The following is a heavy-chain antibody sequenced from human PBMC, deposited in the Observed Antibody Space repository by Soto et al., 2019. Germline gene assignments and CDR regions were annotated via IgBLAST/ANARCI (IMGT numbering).Heavy chain of an antibody. J-gene: IGHJ4*02. CDR3: ARGHYGSGSYYRR. CDR1: GGSISIGGYS. Sequence: SETLSLTCAGSGGSISIGGYSWSWIRQPPGKGLEWIGYIYHSGSTYYNPSLKSRVTISVDRSKTKFSLKLSSVTAAETDVYYCARGHYGSGSYYRRWRQGTMVTVSS. V-gene: IGHV4-30-2*01. D-gene: IGHD3-10*01. CDR2: IYHSGST.